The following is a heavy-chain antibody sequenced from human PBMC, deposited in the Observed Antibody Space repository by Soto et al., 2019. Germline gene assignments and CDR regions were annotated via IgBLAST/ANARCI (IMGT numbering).Heavy chain of an antibody. CDR2: INPNSGGT. V-gene: IGHV1-2*02. CDR3: ARSMPHYDFWSGYPDY. J-gene: IGHJ4*02. D-gene: IGHD3-3*01. Sequence: ASVKVSCKASGYTFTGYYMHWVRQAPGQGLEWMGWINPNSGGTNYAQKFQGRVTMTRDTSISTAYMELSRLRSDDTAVYYCARSMPHYDFWSGYPDYWGQGTLVAVSS. CDR1: GYTFTGYY.